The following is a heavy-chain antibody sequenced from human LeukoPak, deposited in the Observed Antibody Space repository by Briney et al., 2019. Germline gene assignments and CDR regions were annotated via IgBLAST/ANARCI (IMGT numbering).Heavy chain of an antibody. D-gene: IGHD3-22*01. J-gene: IGHJ5*02. Sequence: SETLSLTCTVSVGSIGSSTYYWGWIRQPPGKGLEWFGCIYYSGSTYYNPSLRSRVTISVDTSKNQFFLNLSSVTAADTAVYHCARQGSFAMIVSWGQGTLVTVSS. CDR2: IYYSGST. CDR1: VGSIGSSTYY. CDR3: ARQGSFAMIVS. V-gene: IGHV4-39*01.